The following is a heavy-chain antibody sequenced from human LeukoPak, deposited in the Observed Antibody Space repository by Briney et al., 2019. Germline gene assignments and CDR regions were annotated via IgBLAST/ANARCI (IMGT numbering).Heavy chain of an antibody. CDR2: IRYDGSNK. CDR3: AKDPGSYDSF. D-gene: IGHD3-22*01. J-gene: IGHJ4*02. Sequence: TGGSLRLSCAASGFTFSSYGMHWVRQAPGKGLEWVAFIRYDGSNKYYADSVKGRFTISRDNSKNTLYLQMNSLRAEDTAVYYCAKDPGSYDSFWGQGTLVTVSS. CDR1: GFTFSSYG. V-gene: IGHV3-30*02.